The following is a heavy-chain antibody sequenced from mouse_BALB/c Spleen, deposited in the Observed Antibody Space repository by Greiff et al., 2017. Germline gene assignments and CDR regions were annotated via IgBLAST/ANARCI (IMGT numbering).Heavy chain of an antibody. D-gene: IGHD2-4*01. Sequence: EVQVVESGGGLVKPGGSLKLSCAASGFTFSDYYMYWVRQTPEKRLEWVATISDGGSYTYYPDSVKGRFTISRDNAKNNLYLQMSSLKSEDTAMYYCARAHYDYEGFAYWGQGTLVTVSA. J-gene: IGHJ3*01. CDR2: ISDGGSYT. CDR1: GFTFSDYY. CDR3: ARAHYDYEGFAY. V-gene: IGHV5-4*02.